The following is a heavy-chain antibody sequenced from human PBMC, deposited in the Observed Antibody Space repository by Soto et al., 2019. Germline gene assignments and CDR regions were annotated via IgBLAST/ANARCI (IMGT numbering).Heavy chain of an antibody. D-gene: IGHD3-22*01. V-gene: IGHV5-51*01. CDR1: GYSFTSYW. CDR2: IYPGDSDT. Sequence: GESMKISCKGSGYSFTSYWIGWVRQMPGKGLEWMGIIYPGDSDTRYSPSFQGQVTISADKSISTAYLQWSSLKASDTAMYYCARQDYYDSICYYSPDAFEIRGQGTTLAIS. J-gene: IGHJ3*02. CDR3: ARQDYYDSICYYSPDAFEI.